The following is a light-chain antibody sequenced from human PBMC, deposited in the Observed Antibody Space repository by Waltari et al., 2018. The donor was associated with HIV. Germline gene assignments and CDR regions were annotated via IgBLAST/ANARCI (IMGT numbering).Light chain of an antibody. CDR3: AACDDSLNGVV. CDR1: SSNIGSNT. CDR2: SNN. Sequence: QSVLTQPPSASGTPGQRVTISCSGSSSNIGSNTVNWYQQLPGTAPKLLIYSNNPRPSAVPDRVSGSKSGTSASLAISGLQSEDEADYYCAACDDSLNGVVFGGGTKLTVL. J-gene: IGLJ2*01. V-gene: IGLV1-44*01.